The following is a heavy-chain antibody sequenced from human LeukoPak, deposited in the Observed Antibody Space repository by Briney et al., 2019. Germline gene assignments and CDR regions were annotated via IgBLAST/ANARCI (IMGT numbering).Heavy chain of an antibody. V-gene: IGHV1-2*04. CDR3: ARGLAYGDYYLDY. D-gene: IGHD4-17*01. Sequence: ASVKVSCKASGYTFTSYYMHWVRQAPGQGLEWMGWINPNSGGTNYAQKFQGWVTMTRDTSISTAYMELSRLRSDDTAVYYCARGLAYGDYYLDYWGQGTLVTVSS. CDR1: GYTFTSYY. J-gene: IGHJ4*02. CDR2: INPNSGGT.